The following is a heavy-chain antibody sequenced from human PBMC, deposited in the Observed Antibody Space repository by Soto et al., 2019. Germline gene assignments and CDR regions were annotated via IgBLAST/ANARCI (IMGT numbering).Heavy chain of an antibody. D-gene: IGHD3-22*01. CDR2: ISGSGDRT. CDR3: VKDDGGYPSTAPH. CDR1: GITISNYP. V-gene: IGHV3-23*01. J-gene: IGHJ4*02. Sequence: EVQLLESGGSLVQPGGSLRLSRAASGITISNYPMSWVRQAPGKGLDWVSGISGSGDRTYYADSAKGRFTISKDISRNSLSLQLDSLGVEDTAVYFCVKDDGGYPSTAPHWGQGTLVTVSS.